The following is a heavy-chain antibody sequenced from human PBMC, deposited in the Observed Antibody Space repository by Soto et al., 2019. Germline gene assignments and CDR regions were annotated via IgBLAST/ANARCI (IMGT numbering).Heavy chain of an antibody. V-gene: IGHV1-69*01. CDR3: ARGQFYDFWSGYYLDY. J-gene: IGHJ4*02. CDR1: GSTFGKSV. Sequence: QVPLVQSGAEMKTPGSSVRVSCKASGSTFGKSVISWVRQAPGQGLEWMGGIIPIFGATHYAQKFQGRVTITADEFTTTAYMGLSSLQSEDTAVYYCARGQFYDFWSGYYLDYWGQGTLVTVSS. D-gene: IGHD3-3*01. CDR2: IIPIFGAT.